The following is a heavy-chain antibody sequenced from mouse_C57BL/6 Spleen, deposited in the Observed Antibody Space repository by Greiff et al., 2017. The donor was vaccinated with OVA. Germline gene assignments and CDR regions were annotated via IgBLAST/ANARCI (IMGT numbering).Heavy chain of an antibody. CDR2: IWGVGST. CDR3: ATSYGNYPAWFAY. J-gene: IGHJ3*01. Sequence: VKVVESGPGLVAPSQSLSITCTVSGFSLTSYGVDWVRQSPGKGLEWLGVIWGVGSTNYNSALKSRLSISKDNSKSQVFLKMNSLQTDDTAMYYCATSYGNYPAWFAYWGQGTLVTVSA. V-gene: IGHV2-6*01. D-gene: IGHD2-1*01. CDR1: GFSLTSYG.